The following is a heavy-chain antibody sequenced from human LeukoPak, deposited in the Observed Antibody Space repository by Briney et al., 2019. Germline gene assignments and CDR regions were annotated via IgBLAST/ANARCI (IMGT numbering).Heavy chain of an antibody. CDR3: ARDIYARVTRGYYYYYMDV. Sequence: PSQTLSLTCTVSGGSISSGSYYWSWIRQPAGKGLEWIGRIYTSGSTNYNPSLKSRVTISVDTPKNQFSLKLSSVTAADTAVYYCARDIYARVTRGYYYYYMDVWGKGTTVTVSS. CDR1: GGSISSGSYY. D-gene: IGHD4-17*01. CDR2: IYTSGST. V-gene: IGHV4-61*02. J-gene: IGHJ6*03.